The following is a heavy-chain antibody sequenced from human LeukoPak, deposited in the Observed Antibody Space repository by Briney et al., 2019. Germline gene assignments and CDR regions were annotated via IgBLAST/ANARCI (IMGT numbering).Heavy chain of an antibody. CDR2: ISYDGSNK. CDR1: GFTFSTYG. J-gene: IGHJ4*02. Sequence: GGSLRLSCAASGFTFSTYGMHWVRQTPGKGLEWVAVISYDGSNKYFADSVEGRFTISGDNSKNTLYLQMNSLRAEDTAVYFCAKARAVTRSGGPDYWGQGTLVTVSS. D-gene: IGHD4-17*01. CDR3: AKARAVTRSGGPDY. V-gene: IGHV3-30*18.